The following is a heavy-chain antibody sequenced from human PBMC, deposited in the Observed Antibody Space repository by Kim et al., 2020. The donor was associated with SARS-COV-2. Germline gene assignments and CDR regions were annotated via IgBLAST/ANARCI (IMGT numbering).Heavy chain of an antibody. Sequence: SVKGRLTISRDNSNNFLFLQMNSLRTEDTALYYCARGHYYYGSGSYSLFDYWGQGTLVTVSS. CDR3: ARGHYYYGSGSYSLFDY. V-gene: IGHV3-43*01. J-gene: IGHJ4*02. D-gene: IGHD3-10*01.